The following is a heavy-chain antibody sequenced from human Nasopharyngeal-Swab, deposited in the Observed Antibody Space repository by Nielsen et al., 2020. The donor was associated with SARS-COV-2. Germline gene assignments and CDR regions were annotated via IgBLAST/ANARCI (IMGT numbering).Heavy chain of an antibody. CDR2: INHSGST. D-gene: IGHD5-24*01. J-gene: IGHJ3*02. CDR1: GWSFRGYY. CDR3: ASSTMFRWLQLIGDLRACDI. V-gene: IGHV4-34*01. Sequence: LSLSCAVSGWSFRGYYWSWIRQPPGQGLEWIGEINHSGSTNYNPSLKSRVTISVDTSKNQFSLKLSSVTAADTAVYYCASSTMFRWLQLIGDLRACDIWGQGTMVTVAS.